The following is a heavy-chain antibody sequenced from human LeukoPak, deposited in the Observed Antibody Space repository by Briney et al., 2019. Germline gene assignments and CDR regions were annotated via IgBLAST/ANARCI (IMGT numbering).Heavy chain of an antibody. V-gene: IGHV3-23*01. J-gene: IGHJ4*02. CDR2: ISGSGGST. Sequence: GGSLRLSCAASGSTFSSYAMSWVRQALGKGLEWVSAISGSGGSTYYADSVKGRFTIFRDNSKNTLYLQMNSLRAEDTAVYYCAKPGYSYGWATWWGQGTLVTVSS. D-gene: IGHD5-18*01. CDR1: GSTFSSYA. CDR3: AKPGYSYGWATW.